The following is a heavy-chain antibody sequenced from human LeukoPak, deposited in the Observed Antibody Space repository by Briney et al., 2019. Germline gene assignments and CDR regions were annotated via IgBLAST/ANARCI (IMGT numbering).Heavy chain of an antibody. CDR3: AGLTYDKRFDP. V-gene: IGHV3-48*04. Sequence: PGGSLRLSCAASGFTFSSYSMNWVRQAPGKGLEWVSYISSSGSTTYYADSVKGRFTVSRDNAKRSLYLQMNSLRAEDTAVYYCAGLTYDKRFDPWGQGTLVTVSS. J-gene: IGHJ5*02. D-gene: IGHD3-9*01. CDR2: ISSSGSTT. CDR1: GFTFSSYS.